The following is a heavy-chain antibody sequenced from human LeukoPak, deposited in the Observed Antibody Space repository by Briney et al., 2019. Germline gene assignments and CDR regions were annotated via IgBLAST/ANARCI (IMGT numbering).Heavy chain of an antibody. Sequence: GASLRLSCAASGFTFSSYAMSWVRQAPGKGLEWVSAISTGGDDTNYADSVKGRFTISRDSSKNTLSLHINSLRAEDTAIYYCARSSRSWGVFDIWGQGTMVTVSS. CDR2: ISTGGDDT. D-gene: IGHD7-27*01. CDR1: GFTFSSYA. J-gene: IGHJ3*02. V-gene: IGHV3-23*01. CDR3: ARSSRSWGVFDI.